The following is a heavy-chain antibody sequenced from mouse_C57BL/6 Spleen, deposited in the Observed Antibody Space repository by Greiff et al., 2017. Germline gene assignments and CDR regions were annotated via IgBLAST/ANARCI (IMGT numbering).Heavy chain of an antibody. D-gene: IGHD1-1*01. J-gene: IGHJ4*01. CDR1: GYTFTSYW. CDR3: TRDTVGGDYAMDY. V-gene: IGHV1-5*01. Sequence: EVQLQESGTVLARPGASVKMSCKTSGYTFTSYWMHWVKQRPGQGLEWIGAIYPGNSDTSYNQKFKGKAKLTAVTSASTAYMELSSLTNEDSAVYYWTRDTVGGDYAMDYWGQGTSVTVSS. CDR2: IYPGNSDT.